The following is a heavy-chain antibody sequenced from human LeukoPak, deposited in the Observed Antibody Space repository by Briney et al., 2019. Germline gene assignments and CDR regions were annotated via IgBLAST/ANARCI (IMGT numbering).Heavy chain of an antibody. V-gene: IGHV3-7*01. CDR2: IKQDGSEK. Sequence: GGSLRLSCAASGFTFSSYWMSWVRQAPGKGLEWVANIKQDGSEKYYVDSVKGRFTISRDNAKNSLYLQMNSLRAEDTAVYYCARESTMVRGWDRPWFDPWGQGTLVTVSS. J-gene: IGHJ5*02. CDR3: ARESTMVRGWDRPWFDP. D-gene: IGHD3-10*01. CDR1: GFTFSSYW.